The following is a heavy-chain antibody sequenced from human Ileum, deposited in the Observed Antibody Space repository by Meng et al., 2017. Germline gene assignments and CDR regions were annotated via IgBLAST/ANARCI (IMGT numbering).Heavy chain of an antibody. Sequence: QGQQQGAGPGRGKRSGTLSVTCAGSGGSISSSNWWTWVRQAPGKGLEWIGEIYHSGSPNYNPSIKSRVTISVDKSQNQFSLKLNSVTAADTAVYYCARVVGGPASMSGWFDPWGQGTLVTVSS. CDR2: IYHSGSP. V-gene: IGHV4-4*02. D-gene: IGHD2-2*01. CDR3: ARVVGGPASMSGWFDP. J-gene: IGHJ5*01. CDR1: GGSISSSNW.